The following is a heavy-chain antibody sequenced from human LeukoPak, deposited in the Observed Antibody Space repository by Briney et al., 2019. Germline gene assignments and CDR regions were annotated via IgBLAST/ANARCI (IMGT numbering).Heavy chain of an antibody. CDR2: ISGSGGST. D-gene: IGHD3-16*02. CDR1: GFTLSSYA. Sequence: PGGSLRLSCAASGFTLSSYAMSWVRQAPGKGLEWVSAISGSGGSTYYADSVKGRFTISRDNSKNTLYLQMNSLRAEDTAVYYCAKLGLRLGELSSTNFDYWGQGTLVTVSS. V-gene: IGHV3-23*01. CDR3: AKLGLRLGELSSTNFDY. J-gene: IGHJ4*02.